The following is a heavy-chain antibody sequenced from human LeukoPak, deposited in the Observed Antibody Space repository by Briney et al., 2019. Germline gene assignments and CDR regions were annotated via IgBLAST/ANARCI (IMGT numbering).Heavy chain of an antibody. D-gene: IGHD1-14*01. CDR2: IYRSDTT. Sequence: SETLSLTCAVSRGSISDYFWSWIRQPPEKGLEWIGYIYRSDTTNYSPSLKSRVIISVDTSKNQFSLKVISVTAADTAVYYCARDQTRNSRIDVLDIWGQGTMVTVSS. V-gene: IGHV4-59*01. J-gene: IGHJ3*02. CDR1: RGSISDYF. CDR3: ARDQTRNSRIDVLDI.